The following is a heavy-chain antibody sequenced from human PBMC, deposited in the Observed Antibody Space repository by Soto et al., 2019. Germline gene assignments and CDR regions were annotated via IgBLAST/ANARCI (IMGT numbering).Heavy chain of an antibody. D-gene: IGHD6-19*01. Sequence: PGGSLRLSCAASGFTFSSYAMSWVRQAPGKGLVWVSRINSDGSSTSYADSVKGRFTISRDNAKNTLYLQMNSLRAEDTAVYYCVGWLVLTYGMDVWGQGTTVTVSS. V-gene: IGHV3-74*01. J-gene: IGHJ6*02. CDR2: INSDGSST. CDR3: VGWLVLTYGMDV. CDR1: GFTFSSYA.